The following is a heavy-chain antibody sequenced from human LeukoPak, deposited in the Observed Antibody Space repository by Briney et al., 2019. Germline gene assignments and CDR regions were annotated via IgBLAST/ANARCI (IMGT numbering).Heavy chain of an antibody. CDR1: GFPFSTYV. CDR3: AKDLYTYYYGSGSYYNPDY. V-gene: IGHV3-23*01. J-gene: IGHJ4*02. CDR2: ITGSGGRT. Sequence: GGSLRLSCAASGFPFSTYVMTWVRQTPGKGLEWVSAITGSGGRTYYADSVKGRFTISRDNSKNTLYMQMNSLRAEDTAVYYCAKDLYTYYYGSGSYYNPDYWGQGTLVTVSS. D-gene: IGHD3-10*01.